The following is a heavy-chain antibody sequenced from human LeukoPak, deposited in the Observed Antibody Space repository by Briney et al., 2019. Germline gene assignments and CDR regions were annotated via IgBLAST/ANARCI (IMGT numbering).Heavy chain of an antibody. D-gene: IGHD3-10*01. J-gene: IGHJ4*02. CDR2: LYYSGST. CDR1: GASITTYY. Sequence: PSETLSLTCTVSGASITTYYWSWVRQPPGKGLEWIGYLYYSGSTNYNPSLKSRVTISVDTSKNQFSLKLSSVTAADTAVYYCARALIWFGELSHLDYWGQGTLVTVSS. CDR3: ARALIWFGELSHLDY. V-gene: IGHV4-59*12.